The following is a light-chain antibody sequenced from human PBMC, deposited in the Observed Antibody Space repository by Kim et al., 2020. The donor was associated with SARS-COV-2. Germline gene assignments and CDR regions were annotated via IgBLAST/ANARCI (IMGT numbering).Light chain of an antibody. V-gene: IGLV3-19*01. CDR2: GKN. J-gene: IGLJ2*01. CDR1: SLRSYY. CDR3: NSRDSSGNHVV. Sequence: ALGQTVRITCQGDSLRSYYASWYQQKPGQAPVLVIYGKNYRPSGIPDRFSGSSSGNTASLTITGAQAEDEADYYCNSRDSSGNHVVFGGGTQLTVL.